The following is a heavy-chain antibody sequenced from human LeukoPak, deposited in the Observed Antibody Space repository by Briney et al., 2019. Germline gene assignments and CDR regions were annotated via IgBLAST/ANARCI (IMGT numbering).Heavy chain of an antibody. D-gene: IGHD3-10*01. Sequence: GGSLRLSCAASGFTFSSYGMHWVRQAPGKGLEWVAFIRFDGNNKYYADSVKGRFTISRDNSKNTLYLQMNSLRPEDTAVYYCAKDRDASGFDYFDYWGQGTLVTVSS. CDR3: AKDRDASGFDYFDY. J-gene: IGHJ4*02. CDR1: GFTFSSYG. CDR2: IRFDGNNK. V-gene: IGHV3-30*02.